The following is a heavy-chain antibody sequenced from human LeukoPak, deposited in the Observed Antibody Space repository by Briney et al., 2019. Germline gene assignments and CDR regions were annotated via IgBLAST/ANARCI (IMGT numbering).Heavy chain of an antibody. Sequence: GGSLRLSCAASGFTFSSYSMNWGRQAPGKGLEWVSYISSSSSTIYYADSVKGRFTISRDNAKNSLYLQMNSLRAEDTAVYYCAREWYYDFWSGYPGALQFDPWGQGTLATVSS. CDR3: AREWYYDFWSGYPGALQFDP. J-gene: IGHJ5*02. D-gene: IGHD3-3*01. V-gene: IGHV3-48*01. CDR2: ISSSSSTI. CDR1: GFTFSSYS.